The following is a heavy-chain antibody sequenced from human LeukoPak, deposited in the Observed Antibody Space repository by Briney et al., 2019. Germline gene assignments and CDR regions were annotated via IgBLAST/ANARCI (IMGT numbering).Heavy chain of an antibody. CDR1: GFSISSGYF. D-gene: IGHD3-10*01. Sequence: PSETLSLTCTVSGFSISSGYFWGWIRQPPGKGLEWIGSIYHTGSTYYNPSLKSRVTISVDTSKNQFSLRLNSVTAADTAVYYCARPGPRFYMVRGVKTTNWFDPWGQGTLVSVSS. J-gene: IGHJ5*02. V-gene: IGHV4-38-2*02. CDR3: ARPGPRFYMVRGVKTTNWFDP. CDR2: IYHTGST.